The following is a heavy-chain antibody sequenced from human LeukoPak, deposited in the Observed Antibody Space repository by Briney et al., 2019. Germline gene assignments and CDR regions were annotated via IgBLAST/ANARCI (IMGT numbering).Heavy chain of an antibody. Sequence: GGSLRLSCAASGFTVSSTYMSWVRQAPGKGLEWVSVIYSGGSTYYADSVKGRFTISRDNSKNTLYLEMNSPRAEDTAVYYCARDSNYDYWGQGTLVTVSS. V-gene: IGHV3-66*02. J-gene: IGHJ4*02. D-gene: IGHD6-13*01. CDR3: ARDSNYDY. CDR2: IYSGGST. CDR1: GFTVSSTY.